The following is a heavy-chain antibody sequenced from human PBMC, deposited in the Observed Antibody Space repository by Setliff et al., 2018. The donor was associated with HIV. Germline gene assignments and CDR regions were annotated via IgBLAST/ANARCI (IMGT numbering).Heavy chain of an antibody. CDR1: GESFSGYY. CDR2: INHSGST. D-gene: IGHD6-19*01. Sequence: SETLSLTCAVYGESFSGYYWSWIRQPPGKGLEWIGEINHSGSTNYNPSLKSRVTISVDTSKTQFSLRLSSVIAADTAVYYCTTSTVAGLFDYWDQGAPVTVSS. V-gene: IGHV4-34*01. J-gene: IGHJ4*02. CDR3: TTSTVAGLFDY.